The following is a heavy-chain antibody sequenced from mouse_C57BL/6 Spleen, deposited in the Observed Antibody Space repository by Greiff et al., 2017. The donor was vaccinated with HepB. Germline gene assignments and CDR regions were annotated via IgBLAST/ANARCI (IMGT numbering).Heavy chain of an antibody. CDR2: IYPGSGNT. V-gene: IGHV1-66*01. Sequence: VQLQQSGPELVKPGASVKISCKASGYSFTSYYIHWVKQRPGQGLEWIGWIYPGSGNTKYNEKFKGKATLTADTSSSTAYMQLSSLTSEDSAVYYCASYYGSSYGFAYWGQGTLVTVSA. J-gene: IGHJ3*01. CDR1: GYSFTSYY. CDR3: ASYYGSSYGFAY. D-gene: IGHD1-1*01.